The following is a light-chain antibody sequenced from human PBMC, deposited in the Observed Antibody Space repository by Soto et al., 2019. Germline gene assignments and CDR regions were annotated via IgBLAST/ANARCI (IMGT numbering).Light chain of an antibody. V-gene: IGLV1-47*01. J-gene: IGLJ2*01. Sequence: QSVLTQPPSASATPGQRVTISCSGSSSNIAYNSVYWYQQLPGMAPQLLIYRNDQRPSGVPDRFSGSKSGTSASLAISGLRSEDEADYYCAAWDDSLSGVAFGGGTKLTVL. CDR2: RND. CDR1: SSNIAYNS. CDR3: AAWDDSLSGVA.